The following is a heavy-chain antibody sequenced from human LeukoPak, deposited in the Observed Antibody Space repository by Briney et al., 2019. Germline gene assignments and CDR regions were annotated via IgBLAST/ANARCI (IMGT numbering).Heavy chain of an antibody. CDR2: IKQDGSER. J-gene: IGHJ4*02. Sequence: GGSLRLSCAAPGFTYTNYWVSWFRQAPGQGLEWVASIKQDGSERYYVGSVKGRFTISRDNAKNSLFLQLSSLRVEDTAVYYCARGSMHVYHLYTDYWGQGTLVTVSS. V-gene: IGHV3-7*01. CDR3: ARGSMHVYHLYTDY. D-gene: IGHD3-16*01. CDR1: GFTYTNYW.